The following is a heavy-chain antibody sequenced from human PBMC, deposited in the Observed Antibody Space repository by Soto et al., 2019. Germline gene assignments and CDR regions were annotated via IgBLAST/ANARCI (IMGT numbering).Heavy chain of an antibody. D-gene: IGHD3-22*01. CDR3: ARLNYYDSSGYRLSAFDI. J-gene: IGHJ3*02. CDR1: GGSISSGGYY. V-gene: IGHV4-31*03. Sequence: SETLSLTCTVSGGSISSGGYYWSWIRQHPGKGLEWIGYIYYSGSTYYNPSLKSRVTISVDTSKNQFSLKLSSVTAADTAVYYCARLNYYDSSGYRLSAFDIWGQGTMVTVSS. CDR2: IYYSGST.